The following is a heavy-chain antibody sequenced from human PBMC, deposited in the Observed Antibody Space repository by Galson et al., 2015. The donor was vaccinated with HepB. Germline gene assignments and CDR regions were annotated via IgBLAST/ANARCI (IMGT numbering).Heavy chain of an antibody. J-gene: IGHJ6*02. CDR1: GFTFSSYS. Sequence: SLRLSCAASGFTFSSYSMNWVRQAPGKGLEWVSYISSSSSTIYYADSVKGRFTISRDNAKNSLYLQMNSLRAEDTAVYYCARDIVRNGDYSYYYYYYGMDVWGQGTTVTVSS. CDR2: ISSSSSTI. V-gene: IGHV3-48*04. D-gene: IGHD4-17*01. CDR3: ARDIVRNGDYSYYYYYYGMDV.